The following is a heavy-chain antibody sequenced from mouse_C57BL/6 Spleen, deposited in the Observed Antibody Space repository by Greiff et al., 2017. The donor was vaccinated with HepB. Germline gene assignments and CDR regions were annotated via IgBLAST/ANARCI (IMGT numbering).Heavy chain of an antibody. CDR3: ARGGAWEYGYYYAMDY. J-gene: IGHJ4*01. D-gene: IGHD1-1*01. V-gene: IGHV1-82*01. CDR1: GYAFSSSW. CDR2: IYPGDGDT. Sequence: VQLQQSGPELVKPGASVKISCKASGYAFSSSWMNWVKQRPGKGLEWIGRIYPGDGDTNYNGKFKGKATLTADKSSSTAYMQLSSLTSEDSAVYFWARGGAWEYGYYYAMDYWGQGTSVTVSS.